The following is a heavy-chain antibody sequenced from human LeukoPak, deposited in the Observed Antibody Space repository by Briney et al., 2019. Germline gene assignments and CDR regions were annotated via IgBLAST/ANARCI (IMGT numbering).Heavy chain of an antibody. V-gene: IGHV3-21*01. CDR2: IGSSSSYI. CDR3: ARNVILRYFDWLPYYFDY. D-gene: IGHD3-9*01. J-gene: IGHJ4*02. Sequence: PGGSLRLSCAASGFTFSSYSMNWVRRAPGKGLEWVSSIGSSSSYIYYADSVKGRFTISRDNAKNSLYLQMNSLRAEDTAVYYCARNVILRYFDWLPYYFDYWGQGTLVTVPS. CDR1: GFTFSSYS.